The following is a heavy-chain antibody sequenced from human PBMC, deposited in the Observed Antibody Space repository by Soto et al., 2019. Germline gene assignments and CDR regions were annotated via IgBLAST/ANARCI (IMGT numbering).Heavy chain of an antibody. CDR1: GGTISSYY. Sequence: PSETLSLTCTASGGTISSYYWSWLRQPPGKGLEWIGCMYYSGSTNYNPSFKRRVTISVDTSTKQFSLKLSPGTGADKAVYYCGGAGGSAWGYNWFGPWGQGTLVTVSS. CDR3: GGAGGSAWGYNWFGP. J-gene: IGHJ5*02. D-gene: IGHD7-27*01. CDR2: MYYSGST. V-gene: IGHV4-59*01.